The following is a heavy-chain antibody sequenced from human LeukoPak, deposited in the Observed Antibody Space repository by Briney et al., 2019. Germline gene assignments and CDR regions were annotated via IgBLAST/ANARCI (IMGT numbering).Heavy chain of an antibody. Sequence: GGSLRLSCAASGFTFDDYGMSWVRQAPGKGLEWVSAISGSGGSTYYADSVKGRFTISRDNSKNTLYLQMNSLRAEDTAVYYCAKKGSRYYYYYMDVWGKGTTVTVSS. CDR2: ISGSGGST. J-gene: IGHJ6*03. D-gene: IGHD3-10*01. CDR1: GFTFDDYG. CDR3: AKKGSRYYYYYMDV. V-gene: IGHV3-23*01.